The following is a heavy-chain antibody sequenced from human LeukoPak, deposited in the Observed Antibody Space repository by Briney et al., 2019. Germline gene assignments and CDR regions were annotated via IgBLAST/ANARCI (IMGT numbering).Heavy chain of an antibody. V-gene: IGHV1-46*01. CDR3: ARDQRVGYSYGYMRY. CDR1: GYTFTSYY. CDR2: INPSGGST. D-gene: IGHD5-18*01. Sequence: ASVKVSCKASGYTFTSYYMHWVRQAPGQGLEWMGIINPSGGSTSYAQKFQGRVTMTRDTSTSTVYMELSSLRSEDTAVYYCARDQRVGYSYGYMRYWGQEPWSPSPQ. J-gene: IGHJ4*01.